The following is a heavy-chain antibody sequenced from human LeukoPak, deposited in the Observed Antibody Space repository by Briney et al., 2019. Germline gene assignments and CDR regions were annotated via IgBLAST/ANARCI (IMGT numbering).Heavy chain of an antibody. V-gene: IGHV1-18*01. CDR2: ISSYNGNT. D-gene: IGHD2-15*01. Sequence: ASVKVSCKASGYTFTSYGISWVRQAPGQGLEWMGWISSYNGNTSYAQKLQGRVTMTTDTSTSTAYMELRSLRSDDTAVYYCARDAVVVVAATLFDYYYYGMDVWGQGTTVTVSS. CDR3: ARDAVVVVAATLFDYYYYGMDV. CDR1: GYTFTSYG. J-gene: IGHJ6*02.